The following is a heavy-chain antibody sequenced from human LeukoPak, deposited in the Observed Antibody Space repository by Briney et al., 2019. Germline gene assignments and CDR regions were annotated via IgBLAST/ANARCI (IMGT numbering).Heavy chain of an antibody. J-gene: IGHJ5*02. Sequence: SETLSLTCAVYGGSFSGYYWSWIRQPPGKGLEWIGEINHSGSTNCNPSLKSRVTISVDTSKNQFSLKLSSVTAADTAVYYCARGRGRYSSSTSCRNWFDPWGQGTLVTVSS. V-gene: IGHV4-34*01. CDR3: ARGRGRYSSSTSCRNWFDP. CDR2: INHSGST. D-gene: IGHD2-2*01. CDR1: GGSFSGYY.